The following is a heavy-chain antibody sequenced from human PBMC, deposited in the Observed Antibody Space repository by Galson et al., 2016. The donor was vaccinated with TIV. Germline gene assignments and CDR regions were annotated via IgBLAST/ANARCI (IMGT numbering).Heavy chain of an antibody. Sequence: SLRLSCATAGLTFSNYYMNWVRQAPGKGLEWVSTISTSSRYIYYADSVKGRFTISRDNAKNSLSLQMNSLRAEDTAVYYCASASSAYFDSSGYSWGQGTMVTVSS. V-gene: IGHV3-21*01. CDR1: GLTFSNYY. D-gene: IGHD3-22*01. J-gene: IGHJ3*01. CDR2: ISTSSRYI. CDR3: ASASSAYFDSSGYS.